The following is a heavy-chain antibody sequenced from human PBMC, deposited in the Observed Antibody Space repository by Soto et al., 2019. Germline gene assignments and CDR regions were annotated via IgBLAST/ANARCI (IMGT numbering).Heavy chain of an antibody. D-gene: IGHD3-3*01. CDR2: IYHSGST. J-gene: IGHJ4*02. Sequence: QVQLQESGPGLVKPSGTLSLTCAVSGGSISSSNWWSWVRPPPGKGLEWIGEIYHSGSTNYNPSLKSRVTISVDKSQNQFSLKLSSVTAADTAVYYCSRCTADFWSGYVDYWGQGTLVTVSS. CDR3: SRCTADFWSGYVDY. CDR1: GGSISSSNW. V-gene: IGHV4-4*02.